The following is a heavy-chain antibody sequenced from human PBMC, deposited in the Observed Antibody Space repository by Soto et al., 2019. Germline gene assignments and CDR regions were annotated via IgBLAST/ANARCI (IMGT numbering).Heavy chain of an antibody. V-gene: IGHV3-7*04. J-gene: IGHJ4*01. Sequence: DVQLVESGGGLVQPGGSLRVSCAASGFTFSSYWMSWVRQAPGKGLEWVANIKQDGSDKYYVDSVKGRVTISRDNAKNSLQLQMNSLRAEDTAIYFCARVAYGNGWIFDYWGLGTLVTVSS. CDR1: GFTFSSYW. CDR3: ARVAYGNGWIFDY. CDR2: IKQDGSDK. D-gene: IGHD6-19*01.